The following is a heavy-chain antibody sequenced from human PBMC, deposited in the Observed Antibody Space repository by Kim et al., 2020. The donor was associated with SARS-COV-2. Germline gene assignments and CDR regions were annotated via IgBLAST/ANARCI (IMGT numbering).Heavy chain of an antibody. V-gene: IGHV1-69*13. CDR3: AGSRDGYNYHFGWIDY. CDR2: IIPIFGTA. D-gene: IGHD5-12*01. Sequence: SVKVSCKASGGTFSSYAISWVLQAPGQGLEWMGGIIPIFGTANYAQKFQGRVTITADESTSTAYMELSSLRSEDTAVYYCAGSRDGYNYHFGWIDYWGQGTLVTVSS. J-gene: IGHJ4*02. CDR1: GGTFSSYA.